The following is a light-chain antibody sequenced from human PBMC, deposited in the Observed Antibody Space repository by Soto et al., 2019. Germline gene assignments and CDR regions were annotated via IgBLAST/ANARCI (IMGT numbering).Light chain of an antibody. J-gene: IGKJ3*01. V-gene: IGKV3-11*01. CDR2: DAS. CDR3: QQRSNWLFT. CDR1: QSVSGY. Sequence: EIGLTQSPATLSLSPGERATLSCRASQSVSGYLAWYQQKPGQAPRLLIYDASNRATGIPARFSGSGSGTDFTLTISSLEPEDFAVYYCQQRSNWLFTFGPGTKVDIK.